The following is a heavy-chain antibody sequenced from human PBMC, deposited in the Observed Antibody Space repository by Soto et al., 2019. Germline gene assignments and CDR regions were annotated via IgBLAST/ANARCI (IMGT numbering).Heavy chain of an antibody. CDR1: GFTFSSYW. CDR2: INSDGSST. J-gene: IGHJ4*02. D-gene: IGHD3-22*01. CDR3: ARDWYDSSGYYYSFY. V-gene: IGHV3-74*01. Sequence: GGSLRLSCAASGFTFSSYWMHWVRQAPGKGLVWVSRINSDGSSTSYADSVKGRFTISRDNAKNTLYLQMNSLRAEDTAVYYCARDWYDSSGYYYSFYWGQGTLVTVSS.